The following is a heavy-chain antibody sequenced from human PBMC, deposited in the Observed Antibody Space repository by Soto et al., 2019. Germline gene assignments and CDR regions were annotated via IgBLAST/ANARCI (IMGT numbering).Heavy chain of an antibody. CDR3: ATSYGSGSRPFDY. CDR2: IIPMLSMS. J-gene: IGHJ4*02. CDR1: GGTFNSYT. D-gene: IGHD3-10*01. V-gene: IGHV1-69*02. Sequence: QVQLVQSGAEVKKSGSSVRVSCKASGGTFNSYTLSWVRQAPGQRLEWMGRIIPMLSMSTYAQKFQGRVSIIADKSPNTVYLDLSSLRSDDTAIYYCATSYGSGSRPFDYWGQGTLVTVSS.